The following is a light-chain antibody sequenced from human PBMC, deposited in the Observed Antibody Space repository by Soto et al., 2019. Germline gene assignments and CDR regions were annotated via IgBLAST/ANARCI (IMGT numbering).Light chain of an antibody. V-gene: IGKV1-39*01. CDR3: QQGYGTPYT. CDR1: QSISSY. Sequence: DIQMTQFPSSLSASVGDRVTITCRASQSISSYLHWYQQKPGTAPKLLIYAASNLQSGVPSRFTGSGSGTAFPLTISSLQPEDFATYYCQQGYGTPYTFGLGTKLEIK. J-gene: IGKJ2*01. CDR2: AAS.